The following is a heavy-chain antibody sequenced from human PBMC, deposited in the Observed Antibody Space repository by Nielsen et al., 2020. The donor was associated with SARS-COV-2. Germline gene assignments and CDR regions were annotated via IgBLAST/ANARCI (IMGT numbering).Heavy chain of an antibody. D-gene: IGHD6-6*01. CDR1: GFTFSSYG. V-gene: IGHV3-30*18. J-gene: IGHJ4*02. CDR3: AKDRASIAARRLFDY. CDR2: ISYDGSNK. Sequence: GESLKISCAASGFTFSSYGMHWVRQAPGKGLEWVAVISYDGSNKYYADSVKGRFTISRGNSKNTLYLQMNSLRAEDTAVYYCAKDRASIAARRLFDYWGQGTLVTVSS.